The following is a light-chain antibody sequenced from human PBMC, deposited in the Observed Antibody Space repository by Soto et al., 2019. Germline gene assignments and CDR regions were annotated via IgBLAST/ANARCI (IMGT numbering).Light chain of an antibody. V-gene: IGLV1-44*01. CDR2: SSV. J-gene: IGLJ2*01. Sequence: QSVLTQPPSASGTPGQRVTISGSGSSSNIGSNTVNWYQKFPGTAPKLLIYSSVLRPSGVPDRFSGSKSGTSASLAISGLQSEDEADYYCATWDDSLNGVVFGGGTKLTVL. CDR3: ATWDDSLNGVV. CDR1: SSNIGSNT.